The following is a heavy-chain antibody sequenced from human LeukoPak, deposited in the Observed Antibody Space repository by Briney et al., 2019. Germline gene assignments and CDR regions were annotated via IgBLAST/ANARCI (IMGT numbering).Heavy chain of an antibody. D-gene: IGHD1-14*01. CDR2: ISGSGGNT. J-gene: IGHJ3*02. CDR1: GFTFNNYA. CDR3: AKPARTDAFDI. Sequence: GGSLRLSCAASGFTFNNYAMNWVRQAPGKGLEWVSSISGSGGNTYYADSVKGRFTISRDNSKNALYLQMNSLRAEDTAVYYCAKPARTDAFDIWGQGTMITVSS. V-gene: IGHV3-23*01.